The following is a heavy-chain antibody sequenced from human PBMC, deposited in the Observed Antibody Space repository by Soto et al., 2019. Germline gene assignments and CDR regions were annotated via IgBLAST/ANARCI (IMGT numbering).Heavy chain of an antibody. CDR3: ARDRKNGYHFDY. Sequence: PPETLSLTCIFSVASISSGGYSWSWIRQHPGKGLEWIGYIYYSGSTYYNPSLKSRVTISVDTSKNQFSLKLSSVTAADTAVYYCARDRKNGYHFDYWGQGTLVTVSS. D-gene: IGHD5-18*01. CDR1: VASISSGGYS. J-gene: IGHJ4*02. V-gene: IGHV4-31*03. CDR2: IYYSGST.